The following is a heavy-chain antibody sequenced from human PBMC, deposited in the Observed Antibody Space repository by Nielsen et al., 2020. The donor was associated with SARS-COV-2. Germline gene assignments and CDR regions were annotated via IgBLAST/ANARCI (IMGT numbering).Heavy chain of an antibody. CDR3: ARGWGIAAAGALSEQYYFDY. Sequence: WVRQAPGQGLEWMGGIIPISGIVNHAQKFQGRVTITADESTSTAYMELSSLIFDDTAVYYCARGWGIAAAGALSEQYYFDYWGQGTLVTVSS. V-gene: IGHV1-69*01. CDR2: IIPISGIV. D-gene: IGHD6-13*01. J-gene: IGHJ4*02.